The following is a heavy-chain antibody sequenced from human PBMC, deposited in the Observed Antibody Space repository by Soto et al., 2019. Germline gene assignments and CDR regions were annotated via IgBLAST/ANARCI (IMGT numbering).Heavy chain of an antibody. CDR3: ARIKWGLDYYNGMDV. D-gene: IGHD1-26*01. CDR1: GYPVSDYF. V-gene: IGHV1-2*02. J-gene: IGHJ6*02. Sequence: ASVKVSCKASGYPVSDYFIQWVRQAPGRGLEWVAWINPKSAATNYAKKFQGRVSLTWDTSFSTAYMELTRLRPDDTAVYYCARIKWGLDYYNGMDVWGQGTTVTVSS. CDR2: INPKSAAT.